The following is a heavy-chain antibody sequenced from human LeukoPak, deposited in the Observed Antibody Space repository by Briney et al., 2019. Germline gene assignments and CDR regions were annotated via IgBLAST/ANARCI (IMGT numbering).Heavy chain of an antibody. D-gene: IGHD1-26*01. V-gene: IGHV3-21*01. CDR2: ISSSSSYI. CDR3: ARGLWKWELQQGGGMDV. J-gene: IGHJ6*02. Sequence: GGSLRLSCAASGFTFSSYSMNWVRQAPGKGLEWVSSISSSSSYIYYADSVKGRFTISRDNAKNSLYLQMNSLRAEDTAVYYCARGLWKWELQQGGGMDVWGQGTTVTVSS. CDR1: GFTFSSYS.